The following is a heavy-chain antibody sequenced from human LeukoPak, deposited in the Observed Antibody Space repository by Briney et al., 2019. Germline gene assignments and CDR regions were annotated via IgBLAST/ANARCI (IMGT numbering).Heavy chain of an antibody. CDR2: IWYDGTNK. CDR1: GFSFTSYG. CDR3: ARVSESGNSDY. D-gene: IGHD4-23*01. V-gene: IGHV3-33*01. J-gene: IGHJ4*02. Sequence: GGSLRLSCAASGFSFTSYGMHWVRQAPGKGLEWVAVIWYDGTNKHYAGSVKGRYTISRDTSNNMLYLQMNSLRAEDTAVYYCARVSESGNSDYWGQGPLVTVSS.